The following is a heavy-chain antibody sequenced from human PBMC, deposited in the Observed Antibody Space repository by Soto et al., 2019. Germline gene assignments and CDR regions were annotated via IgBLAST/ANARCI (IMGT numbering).Heavy chain of an antibody. CDR2: TSYDGSNK. Sequence: QVQLVESGGGVVQPGRSLRLSCAASGFTFSSYGMHWVRQAPGKGLEWVAVTSYDGSNKYYADSVKGRFTISRDNSKNTLYLQMNSLRAEDTAVYYCAKPYIVVVTASPFDYWGQGTLVTVSS. CDR1: GFTFSSYG. CDR3: AKPYIVVVTASPFDY. D-gene: IGHD2-21*02. V-gene: IGHV3-30*18. J-gene: IGHJ4*02.